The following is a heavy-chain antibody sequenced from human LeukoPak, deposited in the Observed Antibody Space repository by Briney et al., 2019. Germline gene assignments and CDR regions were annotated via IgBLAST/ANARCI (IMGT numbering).Heavy chain of an antibody. Sequence: SQTLSLTCTVPGGSVTSGNYYWNWIRQPAGKGLEWIVRIYTNGGASYNPSLKSRVTISIDASKNQFSLKLSSVTAADTAVYYCAREPPGYWGQGILVTVSS. CDR3: AREPPGY. CDR1: GGSVTSGNYY. J-gene: IGHJ4*02. CDR2: IYTNGGA. V-gene: IGHV4-61*02.